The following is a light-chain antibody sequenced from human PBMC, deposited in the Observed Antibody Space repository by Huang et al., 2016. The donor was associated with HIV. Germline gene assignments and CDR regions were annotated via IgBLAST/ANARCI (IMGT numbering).Light chain of an antibody. CDR3: QQRSNWPPG. V-gene: IGKV3-11*01. Sequence: EIVLTQSPATLSLSPGARATLSCRASQSVSSYLAWYQQKPGQAPRLLIYDASNRATGIPARFSGRGSGTDFTFTISSLEPEDFAVYYCQQRSNWPPGFGQGTRLEIK. CDR2: DAS. J-gene: IGKJ5*01. CDR1: QSVSSY.